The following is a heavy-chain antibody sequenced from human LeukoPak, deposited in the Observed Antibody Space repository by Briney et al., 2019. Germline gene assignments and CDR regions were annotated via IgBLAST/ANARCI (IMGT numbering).Heavy chain of an antibody. CDR1: GFTFSSYG. CDR3: AKGGCSSTTCYLANH. D-gene: IGHD2-2*01. Sequence: GGSLRLSCAASGFTFSSYGMHWVRQAPGEGLEWVAVISYDGTIRNYADSVKGRFTISRDNSKNTLYLQMNSLTAEDTAQYYCAKGGCSSTTCYLANHWGQGTLVTVSS. V-gene: IGHV3-30*18. J-gene: IGHJ5*02. CDR2: ISYDGTIR.